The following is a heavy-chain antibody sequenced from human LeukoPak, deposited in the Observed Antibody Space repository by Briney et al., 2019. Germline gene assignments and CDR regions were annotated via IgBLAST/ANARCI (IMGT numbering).Heavy chain of an antibody. J-gene: IGHJ4*02. CDR3: AKDVRYCSSTSCHTVYYFDY. CDR1: GFTFSSYA. Sequence: SGGSLRLSCAASGFTFSSYAMIWGRQAPGKGMEWVSAMSGSGGTTYSAVSSKARFTISRDNSKNPLYLQMTSLRAEDTAVYYCAKDVRYCSSTSCHTVYYFDYWGQGTLVTVSS. V-gene: IGHV3-23*01. D-gene: IGHD2-2*02. CDR2: MSGSGGTT.